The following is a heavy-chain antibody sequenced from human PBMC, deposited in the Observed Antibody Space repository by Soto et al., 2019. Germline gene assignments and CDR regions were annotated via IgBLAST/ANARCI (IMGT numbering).Heavy chain of an antibody. CDR2: IIPIFGTV. CDR3: TKGAVAGTPTSCYYYGMDV. V-gene: IGHV1-69*12. D-gene: IGHD6-19*01. J-gene: IGHJ6*02. CDR1: GGTFRTYA. Sequence: QVQLLQSGAEVKKPGSSVRVSCEASGGTFRTYAISCVRQAPGQGLEWMGEIIPIFGTVNYAQKFQGRVTISADESTTTVYMDLRSLSSEDTAVYYCTKGAVAGTPTSCYYYGMDVWGQGTTVTVSS.